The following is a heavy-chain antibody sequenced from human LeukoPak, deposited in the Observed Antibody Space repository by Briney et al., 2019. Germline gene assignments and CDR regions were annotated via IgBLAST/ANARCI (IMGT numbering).Heavy chain of an antibody. CDR3: ATGSWIQLWLPRSDAFDI. D-gene: IGHD5-18*01. Sequence: GGSLRLSCAHSVFTFDDYAMHWVRQAPGKGLEWVSLISGDGGSTYYADSVKGRFTISRDNSKNSLYLQMNSLRTEDTALYYCATGSWIQLWLPRSDAFDIWGQGTMVTVSS. CDR1: VFTFDDYA. J-gene: IGHJ3*02. V-gene: IGHV3-43*02. CDR2: ISGDGGST.